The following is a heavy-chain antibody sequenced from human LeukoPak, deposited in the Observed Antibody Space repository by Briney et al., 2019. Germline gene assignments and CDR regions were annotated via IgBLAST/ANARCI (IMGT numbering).Heavy chain of an antibody. J-gene: IGHJ6*02. CDR3: ARLWFGELHYYYYGMDV. CDR2: ISAYNGNT. D-gene: IGHD3-10*01. Sequence: ASVKVSCKASGYTFTSYGISWVRQAPGQGLEWMGWISAYNGNTNYAQKLQGRVTMTTDKSTSTAYMELSSLRSEDTAVYYCARLWFGELHYYYYGMDVWGQGTTVTVSS. V-gene: IGHV1-18*01. CDR1: GYTFTSYG.